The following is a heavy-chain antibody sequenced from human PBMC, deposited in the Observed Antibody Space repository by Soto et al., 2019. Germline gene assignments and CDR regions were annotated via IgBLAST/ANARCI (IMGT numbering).Heavy chain of an antibody. Sequence: ASVKVSCKVSGYTLTELSMHWVRQAPGKGLEWMGGFDPEDGETIYAQKFQGRVTMTEDTSTDTAYMELSSLRSEDTAVYYCATDAARITMVRGVTVYWGRGTLVTVSS. CDR2: FDPEDGET. D-gene: IGHD3-10*01. V-gene: IGHV1-24*01. CDR3: ATDAARITMVRGVTVY. J-gene: IGHJ4*02. CDR1: GYTLTELS.